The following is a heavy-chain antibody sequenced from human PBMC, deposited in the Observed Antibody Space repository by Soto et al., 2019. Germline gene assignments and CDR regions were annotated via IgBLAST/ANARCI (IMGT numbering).Heavy chain of an antibody. CDR1: GGSFHSSA. J-gene: IGHJ4*02. D-gene: IGHD2-2*01. CDR2: ITPISDSP. V-gene: IGHV1-69*01. CDR3: ALAPNSNHQLTRY. Sequence: QVQLVQSGAEVTTPGSSVKVSCKVSGGSFHSSAINWLRQAPGQGLEWMGGITPISDSPNYAQNFQGSVTITADVYPTTAYMEVTSRTSEATAWFYWALAPNSNHQLTRYWGQEPWSPSPQ.